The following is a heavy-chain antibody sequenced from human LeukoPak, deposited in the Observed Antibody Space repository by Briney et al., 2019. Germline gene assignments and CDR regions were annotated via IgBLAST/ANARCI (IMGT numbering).Heavy chain of an antibody. Sequence: ASVKVSCKASGGTFNSYAISWVRQAPGQGLEWMGWINTNTGNPTYAQDFTGRFVFSLDTSVTTTFLEISSLKAEDTAIYYCARSSWIQQSSDFWGQGTLVTVSS. V-gene: IGHV7-4-1*02. CDR3: ARSSWIQQSSDF. D-gene: IGHD5-18*01. J-gene: IGHJ4*02. CDR1: GGTFNSYA. CDR2: INTNTGNP.